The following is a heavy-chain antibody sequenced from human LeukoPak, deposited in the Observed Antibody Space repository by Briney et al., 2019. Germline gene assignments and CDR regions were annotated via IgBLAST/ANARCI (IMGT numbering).Heavy chain of an antibody. V-gene: IGHV4-34*01. CDR3: AITTPDAFDI. CDR1: GGSFSGYY. Sequence: PSETLSLTCAVYGGSFSGYYWSWIRQPPGKGLEWIGEINHSGSTNYNPSLKSRVTISVDTSKNQFSLKLSSVTAADTAVYYCAITTPDAFDIWGQGIMVTVSS. CDR2: INHSGST. D-gene: IGHD2-15*01. J-gene: IGHJ3*02.